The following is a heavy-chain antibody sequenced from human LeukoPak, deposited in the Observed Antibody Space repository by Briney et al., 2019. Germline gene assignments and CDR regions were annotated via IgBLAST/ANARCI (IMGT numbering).Heavy chain of an antibody. J-gene: IGHJ4*02. D-gene: IGHD3-22*01. Sequence: GGSLRLSCAASGFTFSSYWMSWVRQAPGKGLEWVANIKQDGSDKYYVDSVKGRFTISRDNAKNSLYLQMNRLRAEDTAVYYCARDLVENYYDSIGYSLSWGQGTLVTVSS. CDR1: GFTFSSYW. V-gene: IGHV3-7*01. CDR2: IKQDGSDK. CDR3: ARDLVENYYDSIGYSLS.